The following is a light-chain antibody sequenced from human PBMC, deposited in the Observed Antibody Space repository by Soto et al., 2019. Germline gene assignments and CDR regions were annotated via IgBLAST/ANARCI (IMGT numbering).Light chain of an antibody. CDR1: QSVPGNY. J-gene: IGKJ4*01. CDR2: DAS. V-gene: IGKV3-11*01. CDR3: HQRSNWPPFT. Sequence: EIVMTQSPATLSVSPGERATLSCTASQSVPGNYLGWYQQKPGQAPRLLIYDASKRATDIPDRFIGSGSGTDFTLTINSLEPEDFAVYYCHQRSNWPPFTFGGGTKVDIK.